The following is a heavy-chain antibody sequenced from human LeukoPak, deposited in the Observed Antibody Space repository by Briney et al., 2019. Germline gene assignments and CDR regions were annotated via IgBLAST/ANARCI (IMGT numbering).Heavy chain of an antibody. CDR3: ARDKVIAVAGTPDYYYYGMDV. CDR1: GFTFSSYA. V-gene: IGHV3-30-3*01. Sequence: PGRSLRLSCAASGFTFSSYAMHWVRQAPGKGLEWVAVISCDGSNKYYADSVKGRFTISRDNSKNTLYLQMNSLRAEDTAVYYCARDKVIAVAGTPDYYYYGMDVWGQGTTVTVSS. D-gene: IGHD6-19*01. CDR2: ISCDGSNK. J-gene: IGHJ6*02.